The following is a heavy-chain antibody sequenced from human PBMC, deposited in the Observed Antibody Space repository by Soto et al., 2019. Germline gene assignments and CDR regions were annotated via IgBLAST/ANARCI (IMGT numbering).Heavy chain of an antibody. CDR2: ISGSGDST. V-gene: IGHV3-23*01. Sequence: EVQLLESGGGLVQPGGSLRLSCAASGFTLSSYAMSWVRQAPGKGLEWVSVISGSGDSTYYADSVRGRFTISRDNSKNTLYLQMNSLRAEDTAVYYCAKDRDGAAAGPTKFYGMDVWGQGTTVTVSS. CDR3: AKDRDGAAAGPTKFYGMDV. CDR1: GFTLSSYA. J-gene: IGHJ6*02. D-gene: IGHD6-13*01.